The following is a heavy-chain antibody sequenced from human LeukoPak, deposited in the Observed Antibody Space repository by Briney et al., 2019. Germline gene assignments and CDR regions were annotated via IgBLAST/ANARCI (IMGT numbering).Heavy chain of an antibody. V-gene: IGHV4-31*03. CDR1: GGSISSGGYY. J-gene: IGHJ3*02. CDR2: IYYSGST. D-gene: IGHD3-22*01. Sequence: SQTLSLTCTVSGGSISSGGYYWSWIRQHPGKGLEWIGYIYYSGSTYYNPSLKSRVTISVDTSKNQFSLKLSSVTAADTAVYYCARVGSGYRDAFDIWGQGTMVTVYS. CDR3: ARVGSGYRDAFDI.